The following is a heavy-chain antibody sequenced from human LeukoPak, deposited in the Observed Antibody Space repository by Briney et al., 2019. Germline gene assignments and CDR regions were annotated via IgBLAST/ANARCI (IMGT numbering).Heavy chain of an antibody. CDR1: GFTFDDYA. CDR3: AKDKGERWLHLFDY. D-gene: IGHD5-24*01. Sequence: PGRSLRLSCAASGFTFDDYAMHWVRQAPGKGLEWASGISWNSGSIGYADSVKGRFTISRDNAKNSLYLQMNSLRAEDTALYYCAKDKGERWLHLFDYWGQGTLVTVSS. CDR2: ISWNSGSI. V-gene: IGHV3-9*01. J-gene: IGHJ4*02.